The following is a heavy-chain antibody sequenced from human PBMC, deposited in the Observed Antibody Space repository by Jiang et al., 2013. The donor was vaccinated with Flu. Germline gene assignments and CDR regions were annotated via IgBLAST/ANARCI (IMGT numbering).Heavy chain of an antibody. CDR2: IYSGGST. D-gene: IGHD4-17*01. V-gene: IGHV3-66*01. J-gene: IGHJ6*02. Sequence: VQLLESGGGLVQPGGSLRLSCAASGFTVSSNYMSWVRQAPGKGLEWVSVIYSGGSTYYADSVKGRFTISRDNSKNTLYLQMNSLRAEDTAVYYCARDRTRYGDYDYYYYGMDVWGQGTTVTVSS. CDR1: GFTVSSNY. CDR3: ARDRTRYGDYDYYYYGMDV.